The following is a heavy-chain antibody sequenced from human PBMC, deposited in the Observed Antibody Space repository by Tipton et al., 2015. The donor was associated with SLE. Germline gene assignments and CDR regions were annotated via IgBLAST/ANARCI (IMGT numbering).Heavy chain of an antibody. D-gene: IGHD3-10*01. V-gene: IGHV4-61*01. CDR2: VYYSGST. Sequence: GLVKPSETLSLTCTVSGGSVSSVSYYWSWIRQPPGKGLEYIGYVYYSGSTKYNPSLKSRVTISMDTSKNQFSLKLNSLTAADTAVYYCAGDRGGDYFDYWGQGNLVTVSS. J-gene: IGHJ4*02. CDR3: AGDRGGDYFDY. CDR1: GGSVSSVSYY.